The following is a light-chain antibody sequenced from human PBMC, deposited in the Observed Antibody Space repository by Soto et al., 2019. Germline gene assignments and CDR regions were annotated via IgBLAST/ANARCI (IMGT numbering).Light chain of an antibody. CDR2: AAS. V-gene: IGKV1-39*01. CDR3: QQTYNVPRT. J-gene: IGKJ2*02. CDR1: QTISNY. Sequence: DIQMTQSPSSLSASVGDRVTITCRASQTISNYLNWYQQKPGDAPKILIYAASTLQSGVPSRFSGSGSGKDFTLSSNSLQPEDFASYSCQQTYNVPRTFGQGTKLDIK.